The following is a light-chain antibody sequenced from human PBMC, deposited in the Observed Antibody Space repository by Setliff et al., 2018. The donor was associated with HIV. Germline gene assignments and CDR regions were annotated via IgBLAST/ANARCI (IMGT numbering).Light chain of an antibody. V-gene: IGLV2-14*03. CDR1: SSDVGGYNY. CDR2: DVS. J-gene: IGLJ1*01. CDR3: SSYTSSTTLPYV. Sequence: QSALTQPASVSGSPGQSITISCTGTSSDVGGYNYVPWYRQHPGKAPKLMIYDVSNRPSGVSNRFSGSKSGNTASLTISGLQAEDEADYYCSSYTSSTTLPYVFGTGTKVTVL.